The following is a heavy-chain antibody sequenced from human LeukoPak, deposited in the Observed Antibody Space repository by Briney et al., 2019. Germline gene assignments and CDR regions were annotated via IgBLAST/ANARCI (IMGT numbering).Heavy chain of an antibody. CDR2: ISYDGSNK. CDR3: AKELDSRITMVRGDP. V-gene: IGHV3-30*18. CDR1: GFTFSSYG. D-gene: IGHD3-10*01. J-gene: IGHJ5*02. Sequence: GSLRLSCAASGFTFSSYGMHWVRQAAGKGLEWVAVISYDGSNKYYADSVKGRFTISRDNSKNTLYLQMNSLRAEDTAVYYCAKELDSRITMVRGDPWGQGTLVTVSS.